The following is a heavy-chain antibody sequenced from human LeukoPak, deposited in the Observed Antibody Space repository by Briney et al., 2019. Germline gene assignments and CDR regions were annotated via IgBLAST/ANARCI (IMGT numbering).Heavy chain of an antibody. CDR3: ATPRGSGSYLAFDY. V-gene: IGHV3-21*01. CDR2: ISSSSSYI. D-gene: IGHD1-26*01. J-gene: IGHJ4*02. Sequence: GGSLRLSCAASGFSFSFSNMNWVRQAPGEGLEWVSSISSSSSYIYYADSVKGRFTISRDNAKNSLYLQMNSLRAEDTAVYYCATPRGSGSYLAFDYWGQGTLVTVSS. CDR1: GFSFSFSN.